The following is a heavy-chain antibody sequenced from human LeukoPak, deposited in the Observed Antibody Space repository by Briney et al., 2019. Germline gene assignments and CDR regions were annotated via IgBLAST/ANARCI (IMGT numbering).Heavy chain of an antibody. CDR1: GFTFSSYW. CDR2: IKQDGSEK. V-gene: IGHV3-7*01. CDR3: ARDDREWELFNDAFDI. D-gene: IGHD1-26*01. J-gene: IGHJ3*02. Sequence: PGGSLRLSCAASGFTFSSYWMSWVRQAPGKGLEWVANIKQDGSEKYYVDSVKGRFTISRDNAKNSLYLQMNSLRAEDTAVYYCARDDREWELFNDAFDIWGQGTMVTVSS.